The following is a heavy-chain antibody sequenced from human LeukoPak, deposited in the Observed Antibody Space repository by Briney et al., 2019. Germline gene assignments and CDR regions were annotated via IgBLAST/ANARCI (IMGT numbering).Heavy chain of an antibody. CDR2: ISASGDTT. Sequence: PGGSLRLSCAASGFTVSSYAMSWVRQAPGKGLEWLSAISASGDTTYYADSVKGRCTISRDNSKNTLYLQMNSLRAEDTAVYYCAKDRATSSGSYYGYFDYWGQGTLVTVSS. J-gene: IGHJ4*02. V-gene: IGHV3-23*01. CDR1: GFTVSSYA. CDR3: AKDRATSSGSYYGYFDY. D-gene: IGHD1-26*01.